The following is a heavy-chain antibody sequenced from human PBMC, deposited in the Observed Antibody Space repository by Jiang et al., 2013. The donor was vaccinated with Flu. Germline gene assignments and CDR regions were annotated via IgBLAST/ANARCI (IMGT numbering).Heavy chain of an antibody. J-gene: IGHJ4*02. D-gene: IGHD1-1*01. CDR1: GYTFTSYT. Sequence: GSELKKPGASVRVSCEASGYTFTSYTIHWVRQAPGQGLEWMGWINTNTGKPTYAQGFTGRFVFSLDTSVSTAYLQINNVQAEDTAIYYCARDLPVGGTTPSDYWGQGTLVTVSS. CDR3: ARDLPVGGTTPSDY. V-gene: IGHV7-4-1*02. CDR2: INTNTGKP.